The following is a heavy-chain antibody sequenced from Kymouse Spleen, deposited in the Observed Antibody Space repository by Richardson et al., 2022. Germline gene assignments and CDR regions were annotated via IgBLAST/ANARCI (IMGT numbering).Heavy chain of an antibody. V-gene: IGHV3-9*01. CDR3: AKEAAAHYYYGMDV. Sequence: EVQLVESGGGLVQPGRSLRLSCAASGFTFDDYAMHWVRQAPGKGLEWVSGISWNSGSIGYADSVKGRFTISRDNAKNSLYLQMNSLRAEDTALYYCAKEAAAHYYYGMDVWGQGTTVTVSS. CDR1: GFTFDDYA. CDR2: ISWNSGSI. J-gene: IGHJ6*02. D-gene: IGHD6-13*01.